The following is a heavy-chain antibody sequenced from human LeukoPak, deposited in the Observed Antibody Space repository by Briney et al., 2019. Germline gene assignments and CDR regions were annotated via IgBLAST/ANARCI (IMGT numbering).Heavy chain of an antibody. J-gene: IGHJ4*02. V-gene: IGHV1-46*01. Sequence: GASVKVSCKASGYTFTSYYMHWVRQAPGQGLEWMGIINPSGGSTSYAQKFQGRVTMTRDTSTSTVYMELSSLRSEDTAVYYCARDPPQRGYSESFDYWGQGTLVTVSS. CDR2: INPSGGST. D-gene: IGHD5-18*01. CDR1: GYTFTSYY. CDR3: ARDPPQRGYSESFDY.